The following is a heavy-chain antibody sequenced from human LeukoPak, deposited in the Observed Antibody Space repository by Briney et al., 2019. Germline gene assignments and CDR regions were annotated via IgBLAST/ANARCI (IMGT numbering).Heavy chain of an antibody. V-gene: IGHV3-53*01. CDR3: ARGVEPLAANTLAY. CDR1: GFTVITND. D-gene: IGHD1-14*01. J-gene: IGHJ4*02. Sequence: PGGSLRLSCAASGFTVITNDMTWVRQAPGKWLEWASVLYSDGNTKYADSVQGRFTISRDNSKNTLYLEMNSLSPDDTAVYYCARGVEPLAANTLAYWGQGTLVTVSS. CDR2: LYSDGNT.